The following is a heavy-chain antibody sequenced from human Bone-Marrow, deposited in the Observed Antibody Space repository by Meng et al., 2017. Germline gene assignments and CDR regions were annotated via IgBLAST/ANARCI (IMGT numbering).Heavy chain of an antibody. CDR2: INTDGTTT. D-gene: IGHD3-10*01. J-gene: IGHJ6*02. CDR1: GFTFSSYW. CDR3: VREPLSITMVRGLTIYYYYGMDV. V-gene: IGHV3-74*01. Sequence: GESLKISCAASGFTFSSYWMHWVRQTPGKGLVWVSRINTDGTTTTYADSVKGRFTISRDNAKNTLYLQMNSLRGEDTAVYYCVREPLSITMVRGLTIYYYYGMDVWGQGTTVTVSS.